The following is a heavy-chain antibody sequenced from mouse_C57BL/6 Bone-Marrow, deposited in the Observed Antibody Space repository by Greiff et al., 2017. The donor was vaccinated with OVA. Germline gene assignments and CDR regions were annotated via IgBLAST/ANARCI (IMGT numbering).Heavy chain of an antibody. Sequence: QVQLQQSGAELVKPGASVKLSCKASGYTFTSYWMQWVKQRPGQGLEWIGEIDPSDGYTNYNQKFKGKATLTVDTSSSTAYMQLSSLTSEDSAVYDGECEDYYVPYYVDYGDRGNALTVSA. D-gene: IGHD1-1*01. J-gene: IGHJ2*01. CDR3: ECEDYYVPYYVDY. CDR1: GYTFTSYW. CDR2: IDPSDGYT. V-gene: IGHV1-50*01.